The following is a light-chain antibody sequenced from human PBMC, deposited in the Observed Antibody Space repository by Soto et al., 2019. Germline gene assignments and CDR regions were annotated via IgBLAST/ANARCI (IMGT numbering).Light chain of an antibody. V-gene: IGKV3-20*01. CDR3: QQYGSSHFT. J-gene: IGKJ3*01. Sequence: EIVLTQSPGTLSLSPGERATLSCRASQSVFTTYLAWYQQKPGQAPRLLIYGASTRATGIPDRFNGSGSGTDFTLTISRLEPEDCAVYYCQQYGSSHFTFGPGTKVEIK. CDR2: GAS. CDR1: QSVFTTY.